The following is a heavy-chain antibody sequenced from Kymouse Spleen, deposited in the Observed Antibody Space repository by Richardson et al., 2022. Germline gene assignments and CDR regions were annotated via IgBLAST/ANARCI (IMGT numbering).Heavy chain of an antibody. J-gene: IGHJ3*02. V-gene: IGHV1-69*05. CDR3: AREYYYGSGSSHDAFDI. Sequence: QVQLVQSGAEVKKPGSSVKVSCKASGGTFSSYAISWVRQAPGQGLEWMGGIIPIFGTANYAQKFQGRVTITTDESTSTAYMELSSLRSEDTAVYYCAREYYYGSGSSHDAFDIWGQGTMVTVSS. CDR2: IIPIFGTA. CDR1: GGTFSSYA. D-gene: IGHD3-10*01.